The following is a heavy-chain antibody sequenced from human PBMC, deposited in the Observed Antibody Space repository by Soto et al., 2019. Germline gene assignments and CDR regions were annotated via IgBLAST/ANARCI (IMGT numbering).Heavy chain of an antibody. CDR2: ISGSGGNT. Sequence: PGGSLRLSCAASGFTFTNYAMTWVRQAPGKGLEWVADISGSGGNTFYADSVKGRFTISRDISKNTLYVQMNSLTAEDTAVYYCAKDKGYSGYDSSPPGRNYFDYWGQGTLVTVSS. CDR1: GFTFTNYA. D-gene: IGHD5-12*01. CDR3: AKDKGYSGYDSSPPGRNYFDY. V-gene: IGHV3-23*01. J-gene: IGHJ4*02.